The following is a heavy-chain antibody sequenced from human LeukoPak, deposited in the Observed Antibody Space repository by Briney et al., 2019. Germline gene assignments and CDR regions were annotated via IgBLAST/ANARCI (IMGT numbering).Heavy chain of an antibody. CDR2: IYSGGST. D-gene: IGHD3-9*01. CDR3: ALGLVTDY. J-gene: IGHJ4*02. V-gene: IGHV3-66*01. Sequence: PGGSLRLSCAASGFTVSSNFMSWVRQAPGKGLEWISVIYSGGSTYYADSVKGRFTISRDNSKNTLYLQMNSLRVEDTAVYYCALGLVTDYWGQGTLVTVSS. CDR1: GFTVSSNF.